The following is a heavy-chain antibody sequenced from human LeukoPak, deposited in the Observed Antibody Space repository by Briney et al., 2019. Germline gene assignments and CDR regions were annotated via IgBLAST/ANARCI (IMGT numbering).Heavy chain of an antibody. CDR3: ARDRRWFGDKDAFDI. Sequence: SGGFLRLSCAASGFTFSSYGMHWVRQAPGKGLEWVAVIWYDGSNKYYADSVKGRFTISRDNSKNTLYLQMNSLRAEDTAVYYCARDRRWFGDKDAFDIWGQGTMVTVSS. V-gene: IGHV3-33*01. J-gene: IGHJ3*02. CDR1: GFTFSSYG. CDR2: IWYDGSNK. D-gene: IGHD3-10*01.